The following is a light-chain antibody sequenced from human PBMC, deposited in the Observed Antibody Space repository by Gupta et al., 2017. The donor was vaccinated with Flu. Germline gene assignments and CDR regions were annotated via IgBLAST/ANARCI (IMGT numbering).Light chain of an antibody. CDR2: KDN. Sequence: SSELTQPPSVSVSPGQTARLTCSGDALADQYGYWYQQKPGQAPTMVVRKDNQRPSGIPERFSGSSSGTKFTLTISGVRAEDEADYYCQSSDNRGTYVIFGGGTKLTVL. CDR3: QSSDNRGTYVI. J-gene: IGLJ2*01. V-gene: IGLV3-25*03. CDR1: ALADQY.